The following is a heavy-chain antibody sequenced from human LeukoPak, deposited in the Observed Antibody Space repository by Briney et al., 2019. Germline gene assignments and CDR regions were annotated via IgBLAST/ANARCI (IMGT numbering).Heavy chain of an antibody. CDR2: ISHHGSNE. J-gene: IGHJ4*02. V-gene: IGHV3-30*14. Sequence: PGGSLRLSCEASGFTFSTYPMHWVRQAPDKGLEWVAMISHHGSNEYYEDSVKGGFTISRDNSKNTLYLQMNNPRVEETAIYYCARVHDTSGYYPYFDSWGQGTLVTVSS. CDR3: ARVHDTSGYYPYFDS. D-gene: IGHD3-9*01. CDR1: GFTFSTYP.